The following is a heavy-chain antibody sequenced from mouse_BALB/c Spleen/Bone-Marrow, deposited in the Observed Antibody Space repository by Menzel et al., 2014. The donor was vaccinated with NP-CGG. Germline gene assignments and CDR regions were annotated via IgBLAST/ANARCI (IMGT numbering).Heavy chain of an antibody. D-gene: IGHD2-1*01. V-gene: IGHV2-9-2*01. CDR1: GFSLTNFD. J-gene: IGHJ3*01. Sequence: VQLQQSRPGLVAPSQSLSITCTVSGFSLTNFDVSWIRQPPEKGLEWLGVIWTGGGTNYNSAFMSRLSISKDNSKSQVFLKMNSPQTDDTAIYYCVREGDYGNFAYWGQGTLVTVSA. CDR2: IWTGGGT. CDR3: VREGDYGNFAY.